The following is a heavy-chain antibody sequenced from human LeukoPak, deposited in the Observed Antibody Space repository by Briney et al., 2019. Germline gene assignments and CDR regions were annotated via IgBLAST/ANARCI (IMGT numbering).Heavy chain of an antibody. D-gene: IGHD3-22*01. V-gene: IGHV3-21*01. CDR3: VRLRRNNDRSGYYYYYDY. Sequence: GGSLRLSCAASGYTFSDFSVNWVRQAPGKGLEWVSSISVRSNYRYYADSVRGRFTISRDDARDSLFLQMNSLRAEDTAVYFCVRLRRNNDRSGYYYYYDYWGQGTLVAVCS. CDR1: GYTFSDFS. CDR2: ISVRSNYR. J-gene: IGHJ4*02.